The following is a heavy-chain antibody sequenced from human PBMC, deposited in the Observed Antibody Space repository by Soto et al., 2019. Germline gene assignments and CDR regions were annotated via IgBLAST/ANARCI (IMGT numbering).Heavy chain of an antibody. CDR1: GDSVSSNSAA. CDR2: TYYRSKWYN. CDR3: ARVKYYDSSGYYYDNWFDP. Sequence: SQTLSLTCAISGDSVSSNSAAWNWIRQSPSRGLERLGRTYYRSKWYNDYAVSVKSRITINPDTSKNQFSLQLNSVTPEDTAVYYCARVKYYDSSGYYYDNWFDPWGQGTLVTVSS. D-gene: IGHD3-22*01. J-gene: IGHJ5*02. V-gene: IGHV6-1*01.